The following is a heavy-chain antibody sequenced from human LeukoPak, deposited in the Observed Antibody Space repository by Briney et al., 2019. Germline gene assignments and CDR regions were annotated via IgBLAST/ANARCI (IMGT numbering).Heavy chain of an antibody. CDR1: EFSFSDYY. Sequence: PGGSLRLSCAASEFSFSDYYMSWIRQAPGKGLEWISYISSSGSTIYYADSVKGRFTISRDNAKNSVYLQMNSLRAEDTAVYYCAKVMKRTYYYDSSGYPRGNYFDYWGQGTLVTVSS. V-gene: IGHV3-11*01. D-gene: IGHD3-22*01. CDR2: ISSSGSTI. CDR3: AKVMKRTYYYDSSGYPRGNYFDY. J-gene: IGHJ4*02.